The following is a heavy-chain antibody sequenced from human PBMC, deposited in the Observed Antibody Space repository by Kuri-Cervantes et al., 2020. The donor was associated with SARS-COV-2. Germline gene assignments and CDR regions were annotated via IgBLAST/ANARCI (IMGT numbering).Heavy chain of an antibody. J-gene: IGHJ4*02. V-gene: IGHV3-7*01. CDR1: GFTFSSYW. CDR2: IKQDGSEK. Sequence: GESLKISCAASGFTFSSYWMSWVRQAPGKGLEWVANIKQDGSEKYYVDSVKGRFTISRDNAKNSLYLQTNSLRAEDTAVYYCARGRQWLALYYFDYWGQGTLVTVSS. CDR3: ARGRQWLALYYFDY. D-gene: IGHD6-19*01.